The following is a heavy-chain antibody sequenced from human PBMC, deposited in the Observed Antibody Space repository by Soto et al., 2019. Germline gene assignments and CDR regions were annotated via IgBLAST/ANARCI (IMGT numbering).Heavy chain of an antibody. CDR1: GGTFSSYA. CDR2: IIPIFVTA. Sequence: SVKVSCKASGGTFSSYAISWVRPAPGQGLEWMGGIIPIFVTANYAQKFQGRVTITADKSTSTAYMELSSLRSEDTAVYYCARVPVAGTILSRAFDIWGQGTMVTVSS. J-gene: IGHJ3*02. CDR3: ARVPVAGTILSRAFDI. D-gene: IGHD6-19*01. V-gene: IGHV1-69*06.